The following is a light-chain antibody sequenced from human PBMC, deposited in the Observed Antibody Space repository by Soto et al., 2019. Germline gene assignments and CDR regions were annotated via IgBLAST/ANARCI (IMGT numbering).Light chain of an antibody. CDR3: QQAKSLPYT. J-gene: IGKJ2*01. CDR2: GAF. Sequence: DIPMTQSPSSVSVSVGERVIITCRASQDIDRWLAWYQQRPGKAPKLLLYGAFNLQSGVPSRFSGSGSGTDYTLTISSLQPEDFATYYCQQAKSLPYTFGQGTKLEIK. CDR1: QDIDRW. V-gene: IGKV1-12*01.